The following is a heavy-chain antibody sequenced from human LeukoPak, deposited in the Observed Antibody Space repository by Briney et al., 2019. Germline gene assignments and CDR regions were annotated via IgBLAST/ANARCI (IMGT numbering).Heavy chain of an antibody. CDR1: GFTFSSYG. CDR2: IRYDGSNK. D-gene: IGHD2-2*03. CDR3: ASGSSMDIVVVPDYYFDY. V-gene: IGHV3-30*02. Sequence: PGGSLRLSCAASGFTFSSYGMHWVRQAPGKGLEWVAFIRYDGSNKYYADSVKGRFTISRDNAKNSLYLQVNSLRAEDTAVYYCASGSSMDIVVVPDYYFDYWGQGTLVTVSS. J-gene: IGHJ4*02.